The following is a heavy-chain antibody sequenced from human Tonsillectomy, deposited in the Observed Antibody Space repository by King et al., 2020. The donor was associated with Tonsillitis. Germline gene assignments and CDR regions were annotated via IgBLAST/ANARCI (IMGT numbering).Heavy chain of an antibody. J-gene: IGHJ5*02. CDR2: IIGDGGGP. Sequence: VQLVESGGGLVQPGGSLRLSCAASGFTFHSYAMCWVRQAPGKGLEWVSSIIGDGGGPYYADSVKGRFSISRDNSMSTLYLQMYSLRAEDTAIYYCAKGRGPGTVDWFDPWGQGVLVTVSS. CDR1: GFTFHSYA. CDR3: AKGRGPGTVDWFDP. V-gene: IGHV3-23*04. D-gene: IGHD3-10*01.